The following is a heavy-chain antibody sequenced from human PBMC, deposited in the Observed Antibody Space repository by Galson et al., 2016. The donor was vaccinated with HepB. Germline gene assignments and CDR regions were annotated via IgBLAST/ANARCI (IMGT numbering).Heavy chain of an antibody. V-gene: IGHV3-30*04. CDR2: ISLDGRNI. CDR3: TSQILIYFGGLRNDAFDF. Sequence: SLRLSCAASGFTFNRYAMHWVRQAPGKGLEWLAVISLDGRNIYDADSVKGRFTISRDNSKNTLYLQMNSLRVEDTAVYYCTSQILIYFGGLRNDAFDFWGPGTMVTVSS. CDR1: GFTFNRYA. J-gene: IGHJ3*01. D-gene: IGHD2/OR15-2a*01.